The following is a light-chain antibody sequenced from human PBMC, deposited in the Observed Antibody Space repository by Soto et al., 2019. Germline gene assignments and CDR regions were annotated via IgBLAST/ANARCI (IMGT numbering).Light chain of an antibody. V-gene: IGKV3-15*01. J-gene: IGKJ4*01. Sequence: EIVMTQSPASLSVSPFERHTHSXRASQSVSSNLAWYQQKPGQAPRLLIYGASTRATGIPAKFSGGGSGTEFTLTISSLQPEDFATYYCLQDNSYPLTFGGGTKVDIK. CDR3: LQDNSYPLT. CDR1: QSVSSN. CDR2: GAS.